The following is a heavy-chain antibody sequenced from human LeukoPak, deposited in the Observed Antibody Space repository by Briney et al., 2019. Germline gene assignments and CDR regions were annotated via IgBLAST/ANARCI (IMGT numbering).Heavy chain of an antibody. V-gene: IGHV3-48*02. Sequence: GGSLRLSCAASGFTFSSFTMNWARQVPGKGLEWISYISLGNSTMFYADSVKGRFTISRDNAKNSLYLQMNSLRDDDTAVYYCARDRGEMATIDAFDIWGQGTMVTVSS. CDR2: ISLGNSTM. CDR1: GFTFSSFT. D-gene: IGHD5-24*01. CDR3: ARDRGEMATIDAFDI. J-gene: IGHJ3*02.